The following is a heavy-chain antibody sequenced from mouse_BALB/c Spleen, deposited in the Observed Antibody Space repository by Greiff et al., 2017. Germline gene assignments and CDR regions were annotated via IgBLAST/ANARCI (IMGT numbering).Heavy chain of an antibody. CDR2: ISSGGSYT. J-gene: IGHJ4*01. CDR3: ARGGDYKAMDY. Sequence: EVKVVESGGGLVKPGGSLKLSCAASGFTFSSYAMSWVRQTPEKRLEWVATISSGGSYTYYPDSVKGRFTISRDNAKNTLYLQMSSLRSEDTAMYYCARGGDYKAMDYWGQGTSVTVSS. CDR1: GFTFSSYA. D-gene: IGHD1-1*02. V-gene: IGHV5-9-3*01.